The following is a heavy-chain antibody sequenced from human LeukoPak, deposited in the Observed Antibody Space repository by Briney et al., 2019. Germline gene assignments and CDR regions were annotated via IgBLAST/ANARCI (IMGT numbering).Heavy chain of an antibody. Sequence: GGSLRLSCAASGFTFSSYGMHWVRQAPGKGLEWVAVISYDGSNKYYADSVKGRFTISRDNSKNTLYLQMNSLRAEDTAVYYCAKVYGDYSASIDYWGQGTLVTVSS. CDR3: AKVYGDYSASIDY. D-gene: IGHD4-17*01. V-gene: IGHV3-30*18. CDR2: ISYDGSNK. J-gene: IGHJ4*02. CDR1: GFTFSSYG.